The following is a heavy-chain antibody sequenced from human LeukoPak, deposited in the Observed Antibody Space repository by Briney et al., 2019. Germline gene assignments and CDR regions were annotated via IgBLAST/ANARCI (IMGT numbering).Heavy chain of an antibody. J-gene: IGHJ4*02. CDR2: IYYSGST. CDR3: ASPKRDGYDY. CDR1: GGSISSSSYY. Sequence: SETLSLTCTVSGGSISSSSYYWGWIRQPPGKGLEWIGSIYYSGSTYYNPSLKSRVTISVDTSKNQFSLKLSSVTAADTAAYYCASPKRDGYDYWGQGTLVTVSS. D-gene: IGHD5-18*01. V-gene: IGHV4-39*01.